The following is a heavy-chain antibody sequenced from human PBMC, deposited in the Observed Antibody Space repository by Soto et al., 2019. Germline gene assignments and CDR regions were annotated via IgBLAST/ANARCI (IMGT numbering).Heavy chain of an antibody. CDR2: IKQDGSEK. CDR3: ARDAIAAAGTGYFQH. D-gene: IGHD6-13*01. J-gene: IGHJ1*01. CDR1: GFTFSSYW. Sequence: GGSLRLSCAASGFTFSSYWMSWVRQAPGKGLEWVANIKQDGSEKYYVDSVKGRFTISRDNAKNSLYLQMNSLRVEDTAVYYCARDAIAAAGTGYFQHWGQGTLVTVSS. V-gene: IGHV3-7*01.